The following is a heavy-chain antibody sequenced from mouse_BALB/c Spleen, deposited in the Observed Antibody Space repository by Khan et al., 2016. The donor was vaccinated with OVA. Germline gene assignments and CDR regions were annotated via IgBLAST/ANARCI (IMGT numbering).Heavy chain of an antibody. CDR3: ARINA. CDR1: GFNIKDTY. CDR2: IDPANGHT. J-gene: IGHJ2*01. Sequence: VQLQQSGAELVKPGASVKLSCTATGFNIKDTYMHWVKQRPEQGLEWIGRIDPANGHTKYDPTFQGKATITADTSSNTAYLQLSSLTSEDTVVYYCARINAWGQGTTLTVSS. V-gene: IGHV14-3*02.